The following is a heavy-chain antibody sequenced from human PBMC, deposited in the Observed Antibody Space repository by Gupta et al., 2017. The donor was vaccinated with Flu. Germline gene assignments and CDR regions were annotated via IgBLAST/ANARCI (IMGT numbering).Heavy chain of an antibody. CDR2: ISSSSSYI. Sequence: EVQLVESGGGLVKPGGSLRLSCAASGFTFSSYSMNWVRQAPGKGLEWVSSISSSSSYIYYADSVKGRFTISRDNAKNSLYLQMNSLRAEDTAVYYCARDILGYCSGGSCYYYYGMDVWGQGTTVTVSS. CDR1: GFTFSSYS. V-gene: IGHV3-21*01. D-gene: IGHD2-15*01. CDR3: ARDILGYCSGGSCYYYYGMDV. J-gene: IGHJ6*02.